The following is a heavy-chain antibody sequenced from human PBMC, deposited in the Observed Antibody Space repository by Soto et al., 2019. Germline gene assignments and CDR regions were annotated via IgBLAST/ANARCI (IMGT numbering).Heavy chain of an antibody. CDR1: GGSISISSYY. CDR2: IYYSGST. V-gene: IGHV4-39*01. CDR3: ARHPGYSSSWPVPYYFDY. Sequence: SETLSLTCTVSGGSISISSYYWGWIRQPPGKGLEWIGSIYYSGSTYYNPSLKSRVTISVDTSKNQFSLKLSSVTAADTAVYYCARHPGYSSSWPVPYYFDYWGQGTLVTVSS. D-gene: IGHD6-13*01. J-gene: IGHJ4*02.